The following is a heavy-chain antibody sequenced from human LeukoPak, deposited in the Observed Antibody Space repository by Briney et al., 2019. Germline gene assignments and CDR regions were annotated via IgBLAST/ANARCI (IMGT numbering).Heavy chain of an antibody. Sequence: PGGSLRLSCVASGFTFSSYAMSWVRQAPGKGLEWVSAISGSGGNTYYADSVKGRFTISRDNSKNTLYLQMNSLRVEDTAVYYCAKGLVPSGIVGAEYFDYWGRGTLVAVSS. V-gene: IGHV3-23*01. CDR3: AKGLVPSGIVGAEYFDY. J-gene: IGHJ4*02. CDR1: GFTFSSYA. CDR2: ISGSGGNT. D-gene: IGHD1-26*01.